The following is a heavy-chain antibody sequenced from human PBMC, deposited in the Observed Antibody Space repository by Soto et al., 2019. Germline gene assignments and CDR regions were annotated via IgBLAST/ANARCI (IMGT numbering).Heavy chain of an antibody. V-gene: IGHV3-21*01. CDR1: GFTFSSYS. CDR3: ASLDYYDSSGYHY. J-gene: IGHJ4*02. Sequence: GGSLRLSCAASGFTFSSYSMNWVRQAPGKGLEWVSSISSSSSYIYYADSVKGRFTISRDNAKNSLYLQMNSLRAEDTAVYYCASLDYYDSSGYHYWGQGTLVTVSS. D-gene: IGHD3-22*01. CDR2: ISSSSSYI.